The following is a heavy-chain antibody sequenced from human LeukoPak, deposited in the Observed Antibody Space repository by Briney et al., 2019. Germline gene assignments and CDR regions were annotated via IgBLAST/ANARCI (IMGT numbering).Heavy chain of an antibody. CDR3: ARAIAPARRGIPKVNNWFDP. J-gene: IGHJ5*02. V-gene: IGHV4-4*02. CDR2: IYHSGST. Sequence: SETLSLTCAVSGGSISSSNWWSWVRQPPGKGLEWIGEIYHSGSTNYNPSLKSRVTISVDTSKNQFSLKLGSVTAADTAVYYCARAIAPARRGIPKVNNWFDPWGQGTLVTVSS. CDR1: GGSISSSNW. D-gene: IGHD3-16*01.